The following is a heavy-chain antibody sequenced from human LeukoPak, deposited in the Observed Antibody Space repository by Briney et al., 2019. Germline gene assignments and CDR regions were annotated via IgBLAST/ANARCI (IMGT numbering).Heavy chain of an antibody. CDR2: ISGSGGST. Sequence: GGSLRLSCAASGFTFSSYAMSWVRQAPGKGLEWVSAISGSGGSTYYADSVKGRFTISRDNSKNTLYLQMNSLRAEDTAVYYCAKLRIAAAGRHSFYFHYWGQGTLVTVSS. J-gene: IGHJ4*02. D-gene: IGHD6-13*01. CDR3: AKLRIAAAGRHSFYFHY. V-gene: IGHV3-23*01. CDR1: GFTFSSYA.